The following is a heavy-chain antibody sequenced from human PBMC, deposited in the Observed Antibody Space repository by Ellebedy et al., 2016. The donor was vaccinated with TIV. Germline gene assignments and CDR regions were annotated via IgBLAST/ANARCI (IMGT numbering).Heavy chain of an antibody. CDR2: FSGTGATT. CDR3: ARRSTDFAFDS. J-gene: IGHJ4*02. D-gene: IGHD3/OR15-3a*01. Sequence: PGGSLRLSCAASGFTFSSYAMSWVRQAPGKGLEWVSGFSGTGATTYYADSVKGRFTISRDNSKNTLFLQMSSLRAEDTAVYFCARRSTDFAFDSWGQGTLVTVSS. V-gene: IGHV3-23*01. CDR1: GFTFSSYA.